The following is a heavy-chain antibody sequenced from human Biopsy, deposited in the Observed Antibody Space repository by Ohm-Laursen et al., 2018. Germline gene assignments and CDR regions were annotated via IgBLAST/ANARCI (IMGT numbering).Heavy chain of an antibody. Sequence: LSLTCAASGFTLSSHGMHWVRQAPGKGLEWVAHFSYDGINKHYADSVKGRFTISRDNSKNTLSLQMNSLRVEDTAMYYCLREAATGYYRTADFWGQGTLVTVSS. CDR1: GFTLSSHG. V-gene: IGHV3-30*03. CDR3: LREAATGYYRTADF. CDR2: FSYDGINK. D-gene: IGHD3-9*01. J-gene: IGHJ4*02.